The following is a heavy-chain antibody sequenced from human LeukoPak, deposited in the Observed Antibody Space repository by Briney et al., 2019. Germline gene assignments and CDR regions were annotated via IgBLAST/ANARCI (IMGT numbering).Heavy chain of an antibody. J-gene: IGHJ4*02. Sequence: ASLKFSCKASGYTFTNYYIHWVRQAPGQGLEWMGWMNPNSGATNYAQKFQGRVTMTRDTSITTAYMELNTLTSDDTAVYYCARTVATYFDYWGQGTLVTVSS. CDR1: GYTFTNYY. V-gene: IGHV1-2*02. CDR2: MNPNSGAT. CDR3: ARTVATYFDY. D-gene: IGHD5-12*01.